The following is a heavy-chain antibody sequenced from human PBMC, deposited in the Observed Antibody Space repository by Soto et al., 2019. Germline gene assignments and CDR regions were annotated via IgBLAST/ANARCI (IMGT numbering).Heavy chain of an antibody. J-gene: IGHJ3*02. Sequence: QVQLQESGPGLVKPSQTLSLTCTVSGGSISSGDYYWSWIRQPPGKGLEWIGYIYYSGSTSSNPSLKSRVTIPVDTSHNQFSLKLSSVTAADTAVYYCAGDPTVTPDDAFDIWGQGTMVTVSS. CDR1: GGSISSGDYY. V-gene: IGHV4-30-4*01. CDR3: AGDPTVTPDDAFDI. D-gene: IGHD4-17*01. CDR2: IYYSGST.